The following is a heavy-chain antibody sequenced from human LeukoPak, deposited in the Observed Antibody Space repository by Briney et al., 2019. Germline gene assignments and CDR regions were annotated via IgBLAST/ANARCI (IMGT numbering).Heavy chain of an antibody. CDR3: ARGSSWLDY. CDR1: GNSISSFY. V-gene: IGHV4-59*01. D-gene: IGHD6-13*01. CDR2: IYYSGTT. J-gene: IGHJ4*02. Sequence: SETLSLTCNVSGNSISSFYWSWIRQPPGKGLEWIGYIYYSGTTNYNPSLKSRVTISVDTSKNQFSLKLNSVTAADTAVYYCARGSSWLDYWGQGTLVTVSS.